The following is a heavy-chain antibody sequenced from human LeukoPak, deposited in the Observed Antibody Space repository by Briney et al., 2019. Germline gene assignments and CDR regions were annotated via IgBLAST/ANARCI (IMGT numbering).Heavy chain of an antibody. Sequence: GGSLRLSCEASGFTFRNYWMYWVRQAPGKGLVCVSRIKNDGSGTIYADSVKGRFTISRDNAKNTLYLQMDSLRAEDTAVYYCTRGGGYFAFDIWGQGTMVTVSS. CDR3: TRGGGYFAFDI. D-gene: IGHD6-13*01. J-gene: IGHJ3*02. CDR1: GFTFRNYW. CDR2: IKNDGSGT. V-gene: IGHV3-74*01.